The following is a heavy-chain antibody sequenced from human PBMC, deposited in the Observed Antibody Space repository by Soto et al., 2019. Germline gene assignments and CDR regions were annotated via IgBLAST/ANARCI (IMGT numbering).Heavy chain of an antibody. CDR2: ISAST. CDR1: GFTVSSYA. J-gene: IGHJ4*02. Sequence: EMHLLESGGGLVQAGGSLRLSCAASGFTVSSYALNWVRQAPGKGLEWVSGISASTYYADSVKGRFTISRDTSKNMLYLQMNSLRAEDTAIYFCAIRMYSTRWYYLDYWGQGTLVTVSS. CDR3: AIRMYSTRWYYLDY. D-gene: IGHD6-13*01. V-gene: IGHV3-23*01.